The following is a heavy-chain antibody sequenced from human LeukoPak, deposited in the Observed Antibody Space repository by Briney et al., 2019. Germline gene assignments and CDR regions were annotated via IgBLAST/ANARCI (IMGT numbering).Heavy chain of an antibody. D-gene: IGHD2-21*01. CDR2: VSGTGGTT. V-gene: IGHV3-23*01. J-gene: IGHJ4*02. CDR3: AKAPVTSCRGAYCYPFDS. CDR1: GFTFTSYG. Sequence: GGSLRLSCAASGFTFTSYGMSWVRQAPGKGLEWVSSVSGTGGTTYYADSVKGRFTISRDNSQNTLFLQMNSLRAEDAAVYFCAKAPVTSCRGAYCYPFDSWGQGTLVTVSS.